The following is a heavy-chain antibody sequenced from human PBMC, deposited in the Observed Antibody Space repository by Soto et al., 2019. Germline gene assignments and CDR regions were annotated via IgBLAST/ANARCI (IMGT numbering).Heavy chain of an antibody. J-gene: IGHJ4*02. CDR1: GYTFTGYY. CDR3: ARDYDSSGYYQTLGY. D-gene: IGHD3-22*01. Sequence: GASVKVSCKASGYTFTGYYMHWVRQAPGQGLEWMGWINPNSGGTNYAQKFQGRVTMTRDTSISTAYMELSRLRSDDTAVYYCARDYDSSGYYQTLGYWGQGTLVTVS. CDR2: INPNSGGT. V-gene: IGHV1-2*02.